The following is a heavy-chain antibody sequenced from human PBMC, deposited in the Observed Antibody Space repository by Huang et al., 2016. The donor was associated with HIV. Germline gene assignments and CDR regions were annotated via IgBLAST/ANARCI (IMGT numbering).Heavy chain of an antibody. CDR1: GYTFIGNY. D-gene: IGHD5-12*01. V-gene: IGHV1-2*02. J-gene: IGHJ4*02. Sequence: QVQLVQSGAEVKKPGASVKVSCKASGYTFIGNYIHWVRQAPGQGLEWMGWTNPNSCGTNYAKKFQGRVTMTRDTSISTAYMELNRLRSDDTAVYYCARDYEDGYNTFDYWGQGTLVTVSS. CDR3: ARDYEDGYNTFDY. CDR2: TNPNSCGT.